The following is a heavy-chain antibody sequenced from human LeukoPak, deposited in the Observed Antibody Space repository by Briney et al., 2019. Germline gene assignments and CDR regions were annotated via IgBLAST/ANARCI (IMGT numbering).Heavy chain of an antibody. CDR1: GYTFSGYY. D-gene: IGHD5-12*01. V-gene: IGHV1-2*02. CDR3: ARSGITTIPNFDY. CDR2: INPNSGAT. J-gene: IGHJ4*02. Sequence: ASVKVSCKASGYTFSGYYIHWVRQAPGQGLEWMGWINPNSGATNNAQKFQGRVTVSRDTFISPVYMELSKLRSDDTAVYYCARSGITTIPNFDYWGQGTLVTVSS.